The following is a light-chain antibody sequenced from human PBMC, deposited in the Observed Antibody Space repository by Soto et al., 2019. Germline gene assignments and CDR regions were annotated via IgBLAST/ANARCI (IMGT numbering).Light chain of an antibody. V-gene: IGKV1-39*01. CDR3: QQSFSIPFT. CDR1: QSINGY. Sequence: DIQVTQSPSSLSASVGDRVNITCRASQSINGYLNWYQHKSGRAPKLLIYAASSLHSGVPSRFSGSESVTDFTLTISSLQPEAFATYYYQQSFSIPFTFGPGTKVDIK. J-gene: IGKJ3*01. CDR2: AAS.